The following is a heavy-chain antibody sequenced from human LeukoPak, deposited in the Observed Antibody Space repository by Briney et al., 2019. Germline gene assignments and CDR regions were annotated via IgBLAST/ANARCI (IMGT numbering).Heavy chain of an antibody. CDR1: GFTFSSYR. Sequence: GGSLRLSCAGSGFTFSSYRMSWVRQAPGKGLEWVSAISGSGGSTYYADSVKGRFTISRDNSKNTLYLQMNSLRAEDTAVYYCAKDKADSEGYCSSTSCLGPYDAFDIWGQGTMVTVSS. V-gene: IGHV3-23*01. CDR3: AKDKADSEGYCSSTSCLGPYDAFDI. J-gene: IGHJ3*02. CDR2: ISGSGGST. D-gene: IGHD2-2*01.